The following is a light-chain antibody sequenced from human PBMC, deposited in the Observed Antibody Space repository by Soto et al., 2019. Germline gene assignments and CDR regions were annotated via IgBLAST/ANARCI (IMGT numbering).Light chain of an antibody. CDR2: KNS. CDR1: SSNIGSNY. J-gene: IGLJ3*02. CDR3: AAWDDSLGGWV. V-gene: IGLV1-47*01. Sequence: QSVMTQPPSASRTPGQRVTISCSGSSSNIGSNYVYWYQQFPGTAPKLLIYKNSQRPSGVPDRFSGSKSGTSASLAISGLRSEDEADYYCAAWDDSLGGWVFGGGTKLTVL.